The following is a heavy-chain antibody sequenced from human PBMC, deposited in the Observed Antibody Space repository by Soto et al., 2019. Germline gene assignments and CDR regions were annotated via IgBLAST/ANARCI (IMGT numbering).Heavy chain of an antibody. CDR3: AADQPQRRSYYGMDV. Sequence: SVKVSCKASGFTFTSSAVQWVRQARGQRLEWIGWIVVGSGNTNYAQKFQERVTITRDMSTSTAYMELSSLRSEDTAVYYCAADQPQRRSYYGMDVWGQGTTVTV. CDR1: GFTFTSSA. D-gene: IGHD4-17*01. CDR2: IVVGSGNT. J-gene: IGHJ6*02. V-gene: IGHV1-58*01.